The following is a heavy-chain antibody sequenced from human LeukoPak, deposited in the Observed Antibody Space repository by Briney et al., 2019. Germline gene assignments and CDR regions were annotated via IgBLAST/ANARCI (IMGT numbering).Heavy chain of an antibody. V-gene: IGHV3-7*01. CDR2: IKPSGTET. Sequence: GGSLRLSCAASGFTFSTYWMTWFRQAPGKGLEWVANIKPSGTETYYGDPVKGRFTISRDNAKNLLYLQMSSLRAEDTAVYSCGRFGDEAGIDYWGQGTLVTVSS. J-gene: IGHJ4*02. CDR1: GFTFSTYW. D-gene: IGHD3-10*01. CDR3: GRFGDEAGIDY.